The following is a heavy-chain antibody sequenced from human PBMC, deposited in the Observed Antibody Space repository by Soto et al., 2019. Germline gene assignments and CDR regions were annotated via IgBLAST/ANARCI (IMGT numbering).Heavy chain of an antibody. J-gene: IGHJ4*02. Sequence: QVHLVQSGAEVKKPGASVKVSCKGSGYAFTTYGITWVRQAPGQGLEWMGWISAHNGNTNYAQKLKGRDTVTRDTSTSTPDMELRSLRSVDTAVYYCARGRYGDYWGQGALVTVSS. CDR1: GYAFTTYG. CDR2: ISAHNGNT. CDR3: ARGRYGDY. V-gene: IGHV1-18*01. D-gene: IGHD1-1*01.